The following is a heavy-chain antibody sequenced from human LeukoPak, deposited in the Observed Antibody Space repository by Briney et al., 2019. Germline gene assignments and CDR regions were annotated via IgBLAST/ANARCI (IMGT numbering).Heavy chain of an antibody. CDR1: GFTFSSYS. D-gene: IGHD6-19*01. CDR2: ISSSSSYI. Sequence: GGSLRLSCAASGFTFSSYSMNWVRQAPGKGLEWVSSISSSSSYIYYADSVKGRFTISRDNAKNSLYLQMNSLRAEDTAVYYCARGMGTAVAGTYYMDVWGKGTTVTVSS. CDR3: ARGMGTAVAGTYYMDV. V-gene: IGHV3-21*01. J-gene: IGHJ6*03.